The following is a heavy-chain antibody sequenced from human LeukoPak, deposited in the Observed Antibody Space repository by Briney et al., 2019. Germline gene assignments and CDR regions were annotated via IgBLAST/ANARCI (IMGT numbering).Heavy chain of an antibody. D-gene: IGHD3-22*01. CDR3: ARVSYYYDSSGYKYAFDI. Sequence: SETLSLTCTVSGYSISSGYYWGWIRQPPGKGLEWIGSIYHSGSTYHNPSLKSRVTISVDTSKNQFSLKLSSVTAADTAVYYCARVSYYYDSSGYKYAFDIWGQGTMVTVSS. CDR1: GYSISSGYY. J-gene: IGHJ3*02. CDR2: IYHSGST. V-gene: IGHV4-38-2*02.